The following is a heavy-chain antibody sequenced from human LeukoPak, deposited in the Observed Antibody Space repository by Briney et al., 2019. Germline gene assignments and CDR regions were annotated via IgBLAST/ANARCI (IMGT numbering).Heavy chain of an antibody. Sequence: ASVKVSCKASGYSFTSNYIHWVRQAPGQGLEWMGMIYPRDGSTSYAQKFQGRVTVTKDTSTSTVHMELSGLRSEDTAVYYCARDQEAFDYWGQGTLVTVSS. J-gene: IGHJ4*02. CDR2: IYPRDGST. CDR3: ARDQEAFDY. CDR1: GYSFTSNY. V-gene: IGHV1-46*01.